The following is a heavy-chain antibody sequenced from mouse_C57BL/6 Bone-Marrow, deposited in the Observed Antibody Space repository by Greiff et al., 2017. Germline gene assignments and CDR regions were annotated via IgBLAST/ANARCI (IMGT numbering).Heavy chain of an antibody. D-gene: IGHD2-13*01. V-gene: IGHV1-69*01. CDR2: IDPSDSYT. CDR1: GYTFTSYW. Sequence: QVQLQQPGAELVMPGASVKLSCKASGYTFTSYWMHWVKQRPGQGLEWIGEIDPSDSYTNYNQKFKGKSTLTVDKSSSTAYMQLSSLTSEDAAGYYCARWGDYTWFAYWGQGTLVTVSA. CDR3: ARWGDYTWFAY. J-gene: IGHJ3*01.